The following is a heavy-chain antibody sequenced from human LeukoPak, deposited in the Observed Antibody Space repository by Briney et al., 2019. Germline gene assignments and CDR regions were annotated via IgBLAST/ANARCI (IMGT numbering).Heavy chain of an antibody. CDR1: GGSISSYY. J-gene: IGHJ4*02. D-gene: IGHD6-19*01. Sequence: KPSETLSLTCTVSGGSISSYYWTWIRQPPGKGLEWIGYIYNSGNTNYNPSLRSRVTISVDTSKNQFSLKLTSVTSADTAIYYCAREVAGTLNFDYWGQGTLVTVSS. CDR2: IYNSGNT. V-gene: IGHV4-59*01. CDR3: AREVAGTLNFDY.